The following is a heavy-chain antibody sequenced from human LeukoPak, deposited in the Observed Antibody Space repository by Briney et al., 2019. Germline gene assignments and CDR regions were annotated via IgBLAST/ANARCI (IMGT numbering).Heavy chain of an antibody. CDR3: AKDIALYGMDV. CDR2: ISGDGGST. CDR1: GFTFDDYA. V-gene: IGHV3-43*02. Sequence: VGSLRLSSAASGFTFDDYAMHCGREAPGKGVEWVSLISGDGGSTYYADSVKGRFTISRDNSKNSLYLQMNSLRTEDTALYYCAKDIALYGMDVWGQGTAVTVSS. J-gene: IGHJ6*02.